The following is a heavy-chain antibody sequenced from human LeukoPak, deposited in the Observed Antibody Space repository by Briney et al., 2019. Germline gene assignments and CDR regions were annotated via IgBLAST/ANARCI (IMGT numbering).Heavy chain of an antibody. V-gene: IGHV2-5*01. D-gene: IGHD1-1*01. CDR2: IYWNDDK. CDR3: AHRLPSGNFDY. Sequence: ESGPTLVKPTQTLTLTCTFSGFSLSTSGVGVGWIRQPPGKALEWLALIYWNDDKRYSPPLKSRLTITKDTSKNQVVLTMTNMDPVDTATYYCAHRLPSGNFDYWGQGTLVTVSS. CDR1: GFSLSTSGVG. J-gene: IGHJ4*02.